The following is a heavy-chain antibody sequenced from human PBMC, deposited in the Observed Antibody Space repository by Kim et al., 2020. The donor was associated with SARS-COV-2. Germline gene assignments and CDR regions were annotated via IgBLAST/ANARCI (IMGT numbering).Heavy chain of an antibody. D-gene: IGHD6-19*01. CDR2: INHSGNT. V-gene: IGHV4-34*01. Sequence: SETLSLTCAVYGGSFSGYYWSWIRQSPGKGLEWLGEINHSGNTDYNPSLKSRVTISVDTSKNQFSLKLTSVTAADTSVYYCARNRRQWLVSGMDIWGQGTTVTVSS. CDR1: GGSFSGYY. J-gene: IGHJ6*02. CDR3: ARNRRQWLVSGMDI.